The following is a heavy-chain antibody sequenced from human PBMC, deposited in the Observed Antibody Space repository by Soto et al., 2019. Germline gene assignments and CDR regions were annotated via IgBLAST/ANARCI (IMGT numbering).Heavy chain of an antibody. J-gene: IGHJ5*02. D-gene: IGHD1-7*01. Sequence: SGPTLVNPTQTLTLTCTFSGFSLSTSGVGVGWIRQPPGKALEWLALIYWEDEKRYSPSLKRRLTITKDTSKNQVVLTMTNMDPVETATYYCAHSDPVIRTGTDFAGLFDPWGQGTLVTVSS. CDR1: GFSLSTSGVG. CDR2: IYWEDEK. CDR3: AHSDPVIRTGTDFAGLFDP. V-gene: IGHV2-5*02.